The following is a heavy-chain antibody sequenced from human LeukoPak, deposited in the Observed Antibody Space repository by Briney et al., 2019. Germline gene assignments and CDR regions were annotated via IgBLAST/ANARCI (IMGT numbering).Heavy chain of an antibody. Sequence: ASVKVSCKASGYTFTGYYIHWVRQAPGQGLEWMGWINPNSGGTNYARKFQGRVTMTRDTSITTAYMELTRLISDETAVYYCARTYYDSRGYYYFDYWGQGTLVTVSS. D-gene: IGHD3-22*01. CDR2: INPNSGGT. J-gene: IGHJ4*02. CDR1: GYTFTGYY. CDR3: ARTYYDSRGYYYFDY. V-gene: IGHV1-2*02.